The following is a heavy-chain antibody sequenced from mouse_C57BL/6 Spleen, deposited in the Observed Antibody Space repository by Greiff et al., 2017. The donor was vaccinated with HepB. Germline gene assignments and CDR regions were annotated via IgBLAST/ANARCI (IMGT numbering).Heavy chain of an antibody. CDR2: INPSSGYT. V-gene: IGHV1-7*01. J-gene: IGHJ4*01. CDR3: ARDRNWDGAMDY. CDR1: GYTFTSYW. Sequence: VQLQQSGAELAKPGASVKLSCKASGYTFTSYWMHWVKQRTGQGLEWIGYINPSSGYTKYNQKFKDKATLTADKSSSTAYMQLSSLTYEDSSVYYCARDRNWDGAMDYWGQGTSVTVSS. D-gene: IGHD4-1*02.